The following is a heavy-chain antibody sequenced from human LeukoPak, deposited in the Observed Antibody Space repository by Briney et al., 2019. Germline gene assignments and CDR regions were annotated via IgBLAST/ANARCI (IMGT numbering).Heavy chain of an antibody. D-gene: IGHD5-24*01. CDR2: ISSSGSGGNT. J-gene: IGHJ4*02. CDR1: GVTLSSYA. Sequence: PGGSLRLSCAASGVTLSSYAMSWARQAPGKGLEWVSGISSSGSGGNTYYADSVKGRFTISRDNSKNTLYLQMNSLRAEDTAVYYCARAAERWLQPGGYWGQGTLVTVSS. CDR3: ARAAERWLQPGGY. V-gene: IGHV3-23*01.